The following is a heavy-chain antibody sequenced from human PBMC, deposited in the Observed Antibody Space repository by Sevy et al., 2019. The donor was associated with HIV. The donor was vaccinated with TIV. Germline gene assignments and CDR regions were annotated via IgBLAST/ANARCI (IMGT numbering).Heavy chain of an antibody. Sequence: GGSLRLSCAASGFTFSSYAMHWVRQAPGKGLEWVAVISYDGSNKYYADSVKGRFTISRDISKNTLYLQMNSLRAEDTAVYYCARAHYDFWSGYYGYYYYGMDVWGQGTTVTVSS. CDR1: GFTFSSYA. D-gene: IGHD3-3*01. CDR3: ARAHYDFWSGYYGYYYYGMDV. CDR2: ISYDGSNK. V-gene: IGHV3-30-3*01. J-gene: IGHJ6*02.